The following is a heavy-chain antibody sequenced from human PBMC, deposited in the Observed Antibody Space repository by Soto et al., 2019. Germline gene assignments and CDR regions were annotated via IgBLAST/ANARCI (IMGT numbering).Heavy chain of an antibody. D-gene: IGHD3-10*01. CDR2: ISYDGNSK. CDR3: ARAPEYGLGSSRRYWYLDL. J-gene: IGHJ2*01. Sequence: GRSLRLSCAAPGITFVTYAMHWVHRAPGKGLKWGAVISYDGNSKNYADSVQGRFTISRDNSKNTLYLQMNSLRAGDTAVYYCARAPEYGLGSSRRYWYLDLWGRGTLVTVSS. V-gene: IGHV3-30-3*01. CDR1: GITFVTYA.